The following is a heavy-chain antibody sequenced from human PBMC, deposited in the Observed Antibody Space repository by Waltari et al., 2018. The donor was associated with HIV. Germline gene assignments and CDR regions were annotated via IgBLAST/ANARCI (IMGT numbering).Heavy chain of an antibody. D-gene: IGHD3-10*01. V-gene: IGHV4-61*02. Sequence: QAQLPASGPGLVRHSQTLSLTCHLEGGFLCDSNFWSSWLRHAVGKAPEWLGRAYVTWATDYNPSLRGRLSISLDTSKKQVLLRLTSVTAADAAVYYCARETFFMVRGVSPYYVFNGADVWGRGTTVTVSS. CDR1: GGFLCDSNFW. J-gene: IGHJ6*02. CDR3: ARETFFMVRGVSPYYVFNGADV. CDR2: AYVTWAT.